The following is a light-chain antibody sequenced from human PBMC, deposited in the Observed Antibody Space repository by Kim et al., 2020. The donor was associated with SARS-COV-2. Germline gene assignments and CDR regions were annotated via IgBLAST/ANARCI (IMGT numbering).Light chain of an antibody. CDR3: QSYDSSNHWV. CDR2: EDN. CDR1: SGSVASNY. J-gene: IGLJ3*02. Sequence: KTVTISRTRRSGSVASNYVQWYQQRPGSAPTTVIYEDNQRPSGVPARFSGSIDSSSNSASLTISGLKTEDEADYYCQSYDSSNHWVFGGGTQLTVL. V-gene: IGLV6-57*03.